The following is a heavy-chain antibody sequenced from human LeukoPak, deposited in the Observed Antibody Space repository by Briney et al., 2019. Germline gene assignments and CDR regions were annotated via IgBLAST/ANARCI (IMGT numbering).Heavy chain of an antibody. J-gene: IGHJ4*02. CDR2: IYYSGST. CDR1: GGSISSSSYY. D-gene: IGHD6-13*01. CDR3: ARVAFSAEGIAAAQDPPGGLDFDY. V-gene: IGHV4-39*07. Sequence: MSSETLSLTCTVSGGSISSSSYYWGWIRQPPGKGLEWIGSIYYSGSTYYNPSLKSRVTISVDTSKNQFSLKLSSVTAADTAVYYCARVAFSAEGIAAAQDPPGGLDFDYWGQGTLVTVSS.